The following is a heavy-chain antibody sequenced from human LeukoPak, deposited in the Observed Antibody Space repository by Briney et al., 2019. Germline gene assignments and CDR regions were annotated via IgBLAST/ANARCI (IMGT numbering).Heavy chain of an antibody. CDR1: GFTFSSYA. V-gene: IGHV3-30-3*01. Sequence: PGGSLRLSCAASGFTFSSYAMHWVRHAPGKGLEWVAVISYDGSNKYYADSVKGRFTISRDNSKNTLYLQMNSLRAEDTAVYYCASVDHSGSALDYWGQGTRVPVSS. J-gene: IGHJ4*02. CDR2: ISYDGSNK. D-gene: IGHD1-26*01. CDR3: ASVDHSGSALDY.